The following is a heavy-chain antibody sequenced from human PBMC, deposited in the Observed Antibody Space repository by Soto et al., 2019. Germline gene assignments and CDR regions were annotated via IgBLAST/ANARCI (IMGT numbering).Heavy chain of an antibody. Sequence: EVQLVESGGGLVQPGGSLRLSCAASGFTFSSYSMNWVRQAPGKGLEWVSYISSSSSTIYYADSVKGRFTISRDNAKNSLYLQMNSQRDEDTAVYYCARRPMVRGVGNDAFDIWGQGTMVTVSS. V-gene: IGHV3-48*02. J-gene: IGHJ3*02. CDR2: ISSSSSTI. CDR1: GFTFSSYS. D-gene: IGHD3-10*01. CDR3: ARRPMVRGVGNDAFDI.